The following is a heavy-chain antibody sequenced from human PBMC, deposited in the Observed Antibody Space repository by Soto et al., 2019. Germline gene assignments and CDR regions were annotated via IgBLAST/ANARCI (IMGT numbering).Heavy chain of an antibody. Sequence: SVKVSCKASGGTFSSYAISWVRQAPGQGLEWMGGIIPIFGTANYAQKFQGRVTITADESTSTAYMELSSLRSEDTAVYYRARGIAAAGTETYYYYGMDVWGQGTTVTVSS. CDR3: ARGIAAAGTETYYYYGMDV. CDR1: GGTFSSYA. J-gene: IGHJ6*02. D-gene: IGHD6-13*01. CDR2: IIPIFGTA. V-gene: IGHV1-69*13.